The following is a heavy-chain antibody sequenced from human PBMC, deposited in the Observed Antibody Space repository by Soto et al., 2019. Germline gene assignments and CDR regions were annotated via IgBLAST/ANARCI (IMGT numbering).Heavy chain of an antibody. V-gene: IGHV3-21*01. Sequence: VGTLRLSCAASGFTYSSSPMNWVRQAPVKGLEWISSISSGSSYIYYAGSVKGRFTISRDNAKNSLFLQMNSLRADDTAVYYCARDILSGGAYPDSWGQGTKVTVSS. D-gene: IGHD3-10*01. CDR1: GFTYSSSP. CDR2: ISSGSSYI. J-gene: IGHJ5*01. CDR3: ARDILSGGAYPDS.